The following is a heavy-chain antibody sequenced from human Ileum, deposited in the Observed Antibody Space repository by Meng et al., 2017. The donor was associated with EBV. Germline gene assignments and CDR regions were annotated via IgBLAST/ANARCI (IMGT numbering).Heavy chain of an antibody. D-gene: IGHD5-18*01. CDR2: IYYSGTT. J-gene: IGHJ4*02. CDR1: GGSVSSSSYY. CDR3: ARGWDTAMDSG. V-gene: IGHV4-61*01. Sequence: QVQLAEAGPVLVKPTENLSLTCTCLGGSVSSSSYYWSWIRQPPGKGLEWIGYIYYSGTTNYNPSLESRVTISVDTSKNQFSLKLRSVAASDTAVYYCARGWDTAMDSGWGQGTLVTVSS.